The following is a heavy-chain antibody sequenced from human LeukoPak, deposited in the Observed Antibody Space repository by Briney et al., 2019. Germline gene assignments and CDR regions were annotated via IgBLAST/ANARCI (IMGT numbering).Heavy chain of an antibody. Sequence: ASVEVSCKASGYTFIRYAINWVRQAPGQGLEWMGWIDINTGNPTYVQGFTGRFVFSLDTSVTTAYLEISTLKAEDTAIYYCARDVTTASFDYWGQGTLVTVSS. D-gene: IGHD4-11*01. CDR2: IDINTGNP. CDR1: GYTFIRYA. V-gene: IGHV7-4-1*02. J-gene: IGHJ4*02. CDR3: ARDVTTASFDY.